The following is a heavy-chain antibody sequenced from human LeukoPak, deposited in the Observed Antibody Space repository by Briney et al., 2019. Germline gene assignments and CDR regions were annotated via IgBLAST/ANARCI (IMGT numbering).Heavy chain of an antibody. CDR2: IIPIFGTA. CDR1: GGTFGSYA. D-gene: IGHD2-2*01. V-gene: IGHV1-69*01. Sequence: SVKVSCKASGGTFGSYAISWVRQAPGQGLEWMGGIIPIFGTANYAQKFQGRVTITADESTSTAYMELSSLRSEDTAVYYCARIPLEVVVPAANHWYFDLWGRGTLVTVSS. CDR3: ARIPLEVVVPAANHWYFDL. J-gene: IGHJ2*01.